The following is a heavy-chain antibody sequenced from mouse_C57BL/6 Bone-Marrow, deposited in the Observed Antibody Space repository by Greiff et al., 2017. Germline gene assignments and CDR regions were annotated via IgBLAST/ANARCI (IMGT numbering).Heavy chain of an antibody. CDR3: TRGVVAPYDDAMDY. V-gene: IGHV14-4*01. Sequence: VQLQQSGAELVRPGASVKLSCTASGFNIKDDYMHWVKQRPEQGLEWIGWIDPENGDTEYASKFQGKATITADTSSNTAYLQLSSLTTEDTAVYYCTRGVVAPYDDAMDYWGQGTLVTVS. J-gene: IGHJ4*01. CDR2: IDPENGDT. D-gene: IGHD1-1*02. CDR1: GFNIKDDY.